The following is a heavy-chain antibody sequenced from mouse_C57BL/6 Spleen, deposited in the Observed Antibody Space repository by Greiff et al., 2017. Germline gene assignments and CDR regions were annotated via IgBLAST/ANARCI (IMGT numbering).Heavy chain of an antibody. V-gene: IGHV5-17*01. CDR3: ARLYYGSSLYYAMDY. J-gene: IGHJ4*01. Sequence: EVQVVESGGGLVKPGGSLKLSCAASGFTFSDYGMHWVRQAPEKGLEWVAYISSGSSTIYYADTVKGRFTISRDNAKNTLFLKMTSLRSEDTAMYYCARLYYGSSLYYAMDYWGQGTSVTVSS. CDR2: ISSGSSTI. CDR1: GFTFSDYG. D-gene: IGHD1-1*01.